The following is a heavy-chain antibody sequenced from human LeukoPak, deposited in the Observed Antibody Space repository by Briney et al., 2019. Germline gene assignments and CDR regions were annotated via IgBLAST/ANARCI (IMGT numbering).Heavy chain of an antibody. D-gene: IGHD3-10*01. CDR2: ISHDGTKK. CDR3: ARDKIYRGSGSCLDY. Sequence: GRSLRLSCAASGLTFTGYAMHWVRQAPGKGLEWMAVISHDGTKKGYADSVKGRFTISRDSSNNALYLQMDSLRAEDTAVYYCARDKIYRGSGSCLDYWGQGTLVTVSS. J-gene: IGHJ4*02. CDR1: GLTFTGYA. V-gene: IGHV3-30-3*01.